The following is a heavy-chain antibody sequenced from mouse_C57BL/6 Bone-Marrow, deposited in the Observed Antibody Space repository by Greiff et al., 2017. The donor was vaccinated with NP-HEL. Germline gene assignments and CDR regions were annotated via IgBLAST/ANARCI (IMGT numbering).Heavy chain of an antibody. CDR1: GYTFTDYY. V-gene: IGHV1-75*01. Sequence: VKLVESGPELVKPGASVKISCKASGYTFTDYYINWVKQRPGQGLEWIGWIFPGSGSTYYNEKFKGKATLTVDKSSSTAYMLLSSLTSEDAAVYFCARESLYYYGSRGYFDVWGTGTTVTVSS. J-gene: IGHJ1*03. D-gene: IGHD1-1*01. CDR3: ARESLYYYGSRGYFDV. CDR2: IFPGSGST.